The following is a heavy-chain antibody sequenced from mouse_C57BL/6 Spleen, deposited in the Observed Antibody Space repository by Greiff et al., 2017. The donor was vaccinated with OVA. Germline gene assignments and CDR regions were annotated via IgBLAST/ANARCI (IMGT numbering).Heavy chain of an antibody. CDR3: TRDGSNYVYYAMDY. J-gene: IGHJ4*01. D-gene: IGHD2-5*01. CDR2: ISSGGDYI. CDR1: GFTFSSYA. Sequence: EVKLVESGEGLVKPGGSLKLSCAASGFTFSSYAMSWVRQTPEKRLEWVAYISSGGDYIYYAYTVKGRFTISRDNARNTLYLQMSSLKSEDTAMYYCTRDGSNYVYYAMDYWGQGTSVTVSS. V-gene: IGHV5-9-1*02.